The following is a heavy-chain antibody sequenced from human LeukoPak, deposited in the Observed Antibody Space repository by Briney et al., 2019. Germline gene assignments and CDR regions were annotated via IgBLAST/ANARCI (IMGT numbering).Heavy chain of an antibody. CDR1: GGSIISFY. J-gene: IGHJ5*02. Sequence: SETLSVTCTASGGSIISFYWSSIRQPPGKGLEWIGYIYYSGSTNYNPSLKSRVTISVDTSKNQFSLKLSSVTAADTAVYYCARHGTSGTNLNWFDPWGQGTLVTVSS. V-gene: IGHV4-59*01. CDR2: IYYSGST. CDR3: ARHGTSGTNLNWFDP. D-gene: IGHD1-1*01.